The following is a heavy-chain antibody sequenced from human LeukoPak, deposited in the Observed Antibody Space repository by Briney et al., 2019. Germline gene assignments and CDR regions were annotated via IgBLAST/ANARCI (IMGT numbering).Heavy chain of an antibody. CDR3: ARDLDYYDSSGDTNYFDY. D-gene: IGHD3-22*01. J-gene: IGHJ4*02. CDR2: IWYDGSNK. V-gene: IGHV3-33*01. CDR1: GFTFSSYG. Sequence: GGSLRLSCAASGFTFSSYGMHWVRQAPGKGLEWVAVIWYDGSNKYYADSVKGRFTISRDNSKNTLYLQMNSLRAEDTAMYYCARDLDYYDSSGDTNYFDYWGQGTLVTVSS.